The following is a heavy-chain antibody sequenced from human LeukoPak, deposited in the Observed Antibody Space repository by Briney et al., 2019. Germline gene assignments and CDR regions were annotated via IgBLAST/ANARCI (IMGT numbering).Heavy chain of an antibody. D-gene: IGHD1-26*01. CDR2: IIPILGIA. J-gene: IGHJ3*02. Sequence: ASVKVSCKASGGTFSSYAISWVRQAPGQGLEWMGRIIPILGIANYAQKFQGRVTITADKSTSTAYMELSSLRSEDTAVYYCARDPVIVGATIPPPDAFDIWGQGTMVTVSS. CDR3: ARDPVIVGATIPPPDAFDI. CDR1: GGTFSSYA. V-gene: IGHV1-69*04.